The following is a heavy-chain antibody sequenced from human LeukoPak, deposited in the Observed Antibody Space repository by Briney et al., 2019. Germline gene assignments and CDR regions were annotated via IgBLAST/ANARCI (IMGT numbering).Heavy chain of an antibody. CDR1: GGSISSGGYY. CDR3: ARATITIFGVVLPTFDY. CDR2: IYHSGST. V-gene: IGHV4-30-2*01. Sequence: PSQTLSLTCTVSGGSISSGGYYWSWIRQPPGKGLEWIGYIYHSGSTHYNPSLKSRVTISVDRSKNQFSLKLSSVTAADTAVYYCARATITIFGVVLPTFDYWGQGTPVTVSS. D-gene: IGHD3-3*01. J-gene: IGHJ4*02.